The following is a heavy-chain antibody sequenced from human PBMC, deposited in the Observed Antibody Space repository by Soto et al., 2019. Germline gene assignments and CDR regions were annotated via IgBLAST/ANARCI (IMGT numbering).Heavy chain of an antibody. J-gene: IGHJ6*02. CDR2: FDPEDGET. CDR1: GGTFISYA. Sequence: ASVKVSCKASGGTFISYAISWVRQAPGKGLEWMGGFDPEDGETIYAQKFQGRVTMTEDTPTDTAYMELSSLRSEDTAVYYCATPFWSGYSYYGMDVWGQGTTVTVSS. CDR3: ATPFWSGYSYYGMDV. V-gene: IGHV1-24*01. D-gene: IGHD3-3*01.